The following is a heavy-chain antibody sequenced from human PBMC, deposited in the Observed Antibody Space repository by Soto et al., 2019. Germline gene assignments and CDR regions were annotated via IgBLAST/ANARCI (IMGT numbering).Heavy chain of an antibody. D-gene: IGHD4-17*01. CDR3: ARGPDYAGYIDD. J-gene: IGHJ4*02. Sequence: QVRLVQSGAEVKKPGSSVKVSCKASGGTFSNHAINWLRQAPGQGPEWMGVIILPFGTPNYAQRFQGRVTITEDESMTTAYMELNGLRSEDTAVYYCARGPDYAGYIDDWGQGSLVTVSS. CDR2: IILPFGTP. CDR1: GGTFSNHA. V-gene: IGHV1-69*13.